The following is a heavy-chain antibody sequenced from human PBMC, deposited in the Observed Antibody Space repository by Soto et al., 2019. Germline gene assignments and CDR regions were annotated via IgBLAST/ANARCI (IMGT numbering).Heavy chain of an antibody. CDR1: GGSFSGYY. Sequence: PSETLSLTCAVYGGSFSGYYWSWIRQPPGKGLEWIGYIYYSGSTNYNPSLKSRVTISVDTSKNQFSLKLSSVTAADTAVYYCARGSYCSSTSCSTHFDYWGQGTLVTVSS. J-gene: IGHJ4*02. D-gene: IGHD2-2*01. V-gene: IGHV4-59*01. CDR3: ARGSYCSSTSCSTHFDY. CDR2: IYYSGST.